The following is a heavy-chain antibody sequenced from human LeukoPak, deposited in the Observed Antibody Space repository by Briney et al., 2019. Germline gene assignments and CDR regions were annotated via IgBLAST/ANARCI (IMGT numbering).Heavy chain of an antibody. V-gene: IGHV3-30*03. J-gene: IGHJ3*02. CDR2: ISYDGSNK. Sequence: GGSLRLSCAASGFTFSSYGMYWVRQAPGKGLEWVAVISYDGSNKYYADSVKGRFTISRDNSKNTLYLQMNSLRAEDTAVYYCARSRPVVGAFDIWGQGTMVTVSS. D-gene: IGHD2-15*01. CDR3: ARSRPVVGAFDI. CDR1: GFTFSSYG.